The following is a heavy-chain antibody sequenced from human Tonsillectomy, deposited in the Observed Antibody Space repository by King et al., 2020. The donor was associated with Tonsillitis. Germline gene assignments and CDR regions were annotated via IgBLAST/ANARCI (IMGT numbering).Heavy chain of an antibody. V-gene: IGHV1-2*02. D-gene: IGHD1-26*01. J-gene: IGHJ4*02. Sequence: QLVQSGAEVNKPGASVKVSCQASGYTFTGYYIHWVRQAPGQGLEWMGWINPNSCGTDYAQKFQGRVTMTMDTFITTAYMDLSRLRSDDTALYYCARARGGSYLFAYWGQGTLVTVSP. CDR3: ARARGGSYLFAY. CDR1: GYTFTGYY. CDR2: INPNSCGT.